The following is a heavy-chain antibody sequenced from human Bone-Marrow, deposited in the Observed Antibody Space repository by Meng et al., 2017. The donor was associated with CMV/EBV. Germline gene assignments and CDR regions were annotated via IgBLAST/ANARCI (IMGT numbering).Heavy chain of an antibody. CDR1: GFTFTSFG. Sequence: GGSLRLSCAASGFTFTSFGIHWVRQAPGKGLEWVALISYDGNHKYSADSVKGRFTISRDNSKSTVSLQMNSLRVEDTAVYYCARDLSAAGNYGMDVWGQGPTVIVSS. CDR3: ARDLSAAGNYGMDV. D-gene: IGHD6-13*01. CDR2: ISYDGNHK. V-gene: IGHV3-30*03. J-gene: IGHJ6*02.